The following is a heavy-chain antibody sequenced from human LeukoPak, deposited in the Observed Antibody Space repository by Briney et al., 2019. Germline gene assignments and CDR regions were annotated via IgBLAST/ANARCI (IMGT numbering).Heavy chain of an antibody. D-gene: IGHD1-26*01. Sequence: GESLKISCKGSGYSFTSYWIGWVRQMPGKGLEWLGIIYPGDSDTRYSPSFQGQVTISADKSISTAYLQWSSLKASDTAMYYCARRRDLYSGSYYPFDYWGQGTLVTVSS. CDR3: ARRRDLYSGSYYPFDY. CDR2: IYPGDSDT. CDR1: GYSFTSYW. J-gene: IGHJ4*02. V-gene: IGHV5-51*01.